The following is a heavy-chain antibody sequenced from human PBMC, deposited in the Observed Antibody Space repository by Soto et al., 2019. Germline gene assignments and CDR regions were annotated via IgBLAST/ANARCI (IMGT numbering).Heavy chain of an antibody. CDR3: ARDQDCSGGSCYSSGSGCFDP. Sequence: SVKVSCKASGGTFSSYAISWVRQATGQGLEWMGGIIPIFGTANYAQKFQGRVTITADESTSTAYMELSSLRSEDTAVYYCARDQDCSGGSCYSSGSGCFDPWGQGILVTFSS. J-gene: IGHJ5*02. V-gene: IGHV1-69*13. D-gene: IGHD2-15*01. CDR2: IIPIFGTA. CDR1: GGTFSSYA.